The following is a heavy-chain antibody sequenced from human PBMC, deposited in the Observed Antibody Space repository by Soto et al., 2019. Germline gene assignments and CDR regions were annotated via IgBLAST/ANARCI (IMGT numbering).Heavy chain of an antibody. CDR2: IYYSGST. D-gene: IGHD1-26*01. CDR3: ARDRIARWEPGFAEYFQH. CDR1: GGSISSGDYY. V-gene: IGHV4-30-4*01. J-gene: IGHJ1*01. Sequence: QVQLQESGPGLVKPSQTLSLTCTVSGGSISSGDYYWSWIRQPPGKGLEWIGYIYYSGSTYYNPSLKSRVTISVDTSKNQFSLKLSSVTAADTAVYYCARDRIARWEPGFAEYFQHWGQGTLVTVSS.